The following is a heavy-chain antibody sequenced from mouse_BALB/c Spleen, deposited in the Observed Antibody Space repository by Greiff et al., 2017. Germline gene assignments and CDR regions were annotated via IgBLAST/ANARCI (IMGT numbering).Heavy chain of an antibody. CDR3: ARSKNYYGSSYAMDY. D-gene: IGHD1-1*01. Sequence: QVQLQQSAAELARPGASVKMSCKASGYTFTSYTMHWVKQRPGQGLEWIGYINPSSGYTEYNQKFKDKTTLTADKSSSTAYMQLSSLTSEDSAVYYCARSKNYYGSSYAMDYWGQGTSVTVSS. CDR2: INPSSGYT. CDR1: GYTFTSYT. J-gene: IGHJ4*01. V-gene: IGHV1-4*02.